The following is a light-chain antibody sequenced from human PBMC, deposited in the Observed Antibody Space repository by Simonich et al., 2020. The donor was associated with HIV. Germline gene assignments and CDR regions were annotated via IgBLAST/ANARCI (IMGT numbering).Light chain of an antibody. Sequence: DIQMTQSPSTLSASVGDRVTITCRASQSISSWLAGYQQKPGKAPKLLIYKASGLERWVPSRFSGSGSGTDFTLTISSLQPDDFATYYCQQYNSYLTFGPGTKVDIK. CDR1: QSISSW. CDR2: KAS. V-gene: IGKV1-5*03. J-gene: IGKJ3*01. CDR3: QQYNSYLT.